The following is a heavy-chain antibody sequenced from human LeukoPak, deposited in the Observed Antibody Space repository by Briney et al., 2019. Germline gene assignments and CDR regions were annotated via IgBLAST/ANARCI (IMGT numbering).Heavy chain of an antibody. V-gene: IGHV3-30-3*01. CDR1: GFTFSSYA. Sequence: GGSLRLSCAASGFTFSSYAMHWVRQAPGKELEWVAVISYDGSNKYYADSVKGRFTISRDNSKNTLYLQMNSLRAEDTAVYYCARDSSSWYFFWGQGTLVTVSS. J-gene: IGHJ4*02. CDR3: ARDSSSWYFF. D-gene: IGHD6-13*01. CDR2: ISYDGSNK.